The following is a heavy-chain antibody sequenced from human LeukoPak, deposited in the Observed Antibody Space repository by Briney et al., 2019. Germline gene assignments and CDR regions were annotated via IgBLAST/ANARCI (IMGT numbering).Heavy chain of an antibody. CDR3: ARRVQRLPYYYGSGSSPPFDY. Sequence: PSETLSLTCTVSGDSITSYFWSWIRQPPGKGLEWVGYIFYSGITKYNPSLKSRVTISVDTSKNQISLKLRSVTAADTAVYYCARRVQRLPYYYGSGSSPPFDYWGQGTLVTVSS. CDR2: IFYSGIT. V-gene: IGHV4-59*01. CDR1: GDSITSYF. D-gene: IGHD3-10*01. J-gene: IGHJ4*02.